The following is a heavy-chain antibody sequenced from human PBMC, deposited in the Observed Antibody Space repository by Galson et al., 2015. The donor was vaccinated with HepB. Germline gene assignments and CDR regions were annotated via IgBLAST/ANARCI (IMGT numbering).Heavy chain of an antibody. Sequence: SVKVSCKASGYIFTNYGITWVRQAPGQGLEWMGWISTYNGNTNYEQKLQGRVTMTTDTSTSTAYMELRSLRSDDTAVYYCATRFGDRPFDYWGQGTLVTVSS. CDR2: ISTYNGNT. J-gene: IGHJ4*02. V-gene: IGHV1-18*01. CDR1: GYIFTNYG. CDR3: ATRFGDRPFDY. D-gene: IGHD3-10*01.